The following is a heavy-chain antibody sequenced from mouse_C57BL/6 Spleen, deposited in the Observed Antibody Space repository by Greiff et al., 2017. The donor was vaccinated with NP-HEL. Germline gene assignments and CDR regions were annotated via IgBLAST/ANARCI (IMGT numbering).Heavy chain of an antibody. CDR1: GYTFTSYW. D-gene: IGHD1-1*01. J-gene: IGHJ1*03. Sequence: QVQLQQPGAELVMPGASVKLSCKASGYTFTSYWMHWVKQRPGQGLEWIGEIDPSDSYTNYNQKFKGKSTLTVDKSSSTAYMQLSSLTSEDSAVYYCARSITTVGAKKYFDVWGTGTTVTVSS. CDR3: ARSITTVGAKKYFDV. V-gene: IGHV1-69*01. CDR2: IDPSDSYT.